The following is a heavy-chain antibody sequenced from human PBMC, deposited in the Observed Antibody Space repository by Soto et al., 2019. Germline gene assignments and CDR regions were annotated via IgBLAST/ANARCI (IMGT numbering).Heavy chain of an antibody. J-gene: IGHJ4*02. D-gene: IGHD2-2*01. Sequence: PSETLSLTCTVSGGSVSTSSDFWDWLRQPPGKGLEWIGSIYYSGSTYYNPSLESRVTISVDTSKNQFSLKLSSVTAADTAVYYCARFIGYCISTSCPPMYYFDYWGQGTLVTVSS. CDR2: IYYSGST. CDR1: GGSVSTSSDF. V-gene: IGHV4-39*01. CDR3: ARFIGYCISTSCPPMYYFDY.